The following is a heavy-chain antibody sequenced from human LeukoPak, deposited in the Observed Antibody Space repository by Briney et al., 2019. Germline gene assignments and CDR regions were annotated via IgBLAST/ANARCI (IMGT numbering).Heavy chain of an antibody. CDR2: IYSGGST. Sequence: GGSLRLSCAASGFTVSSNYMSWVRQAPGKGLEWVSVIYSGGSTYYADSVKGRFTISRDNSKNTLYLQMNSLRAEDTAVYYCARAYDILTGLDYWGQGILVTVSS. CDR3: ARAYDILTGLDY. D-gene: IGHD3-9*01. J-gene: IGHJ4*02. CDR1: GFTVSSNY. V-gene: IGHV3-53*01.